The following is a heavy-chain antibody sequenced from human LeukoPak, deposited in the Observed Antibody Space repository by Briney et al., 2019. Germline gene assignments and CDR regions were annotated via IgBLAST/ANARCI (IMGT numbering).Heavy chain of an antibody. CDR2: IYNSGST. CDR3: ARVGEGSYYNIFDY. CDR1: GGSISSYY. V-gene: IGHV4-59*01. D-gene: IGHD3-10*01. J-gene: IGHJ4*02. Sequence: SETLSLTCTVSGGSISSYYWSWIRQPPGKGLEWIGYIYNSGSTKYNPSLKSRVTISVDTSKNQFSLKLSSVTAADTAVYYCARVGEGSYYNIFDYWGQGALVTVSS.